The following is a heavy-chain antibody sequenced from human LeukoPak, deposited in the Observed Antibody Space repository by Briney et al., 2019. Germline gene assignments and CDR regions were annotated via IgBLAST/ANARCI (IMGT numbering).Heavy chain of an antibody. CDR3: ARKAAAGTWDLYYFDY. V-gene: IGHV4-4*08. J-gene: IGHJ4*02. CDR2: IFSSGST. CDR1: GGSISTYF. Sequence: PSETLSLTCTVSGGSISTYFWTWIRQPPGKGLEWIGSIFSSGSTNYNPSLKSRVTISVDTSKNQFSLKLSSVTAADTAVYFCARKAAAGTWDLYYFDYWGQGTLVTVSS. D-gene: IGHD6-13*01.